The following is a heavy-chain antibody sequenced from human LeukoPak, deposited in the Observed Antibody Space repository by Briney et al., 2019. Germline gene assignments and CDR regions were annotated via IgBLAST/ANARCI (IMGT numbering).Heavy chain of an antibody. CDR1: GFTFSPYA. CDR3: ARDECTSCSYYYYYGMDV. CDR2: VSSDGIKK. V-gene: IGHV3-30*04. J-gene: IGHJ6*02. D-gene: IGHD2-2*01. Sequence: PGRSLKLSCAASGFTFSPYAMHWVRQAPGKGLEWVAVVSSDGIKKYYADSVKGRFTISRDNSKNTLPLHMNSLRAEDTAVYYCARDECTSCSYYYYYGMDVWGQGTTVTVSS.